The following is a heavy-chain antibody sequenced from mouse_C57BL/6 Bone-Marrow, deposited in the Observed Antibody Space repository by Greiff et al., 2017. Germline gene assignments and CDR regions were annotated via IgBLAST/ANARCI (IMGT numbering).Heavy chain of an antibody. D-gene: IGHD4-1*01. CDR2: ISSGSSTI. V-gene: IGHV5-17*01. CDR3: GVASWDGGCAY. Sequence: EVMLVESGGGLVKPGGSLKLSCAASGFTFSDCGMHWVRQAPEKGLEWVAYISSGSSTIYYAATVKGRFTISRDNAKNTLFLQMTGLRSEDTAMYYCGVASWDGGCAYWGQGTLVTVSA. CDR1: GFTFSDCG. J-gene: IGHJ3*01.